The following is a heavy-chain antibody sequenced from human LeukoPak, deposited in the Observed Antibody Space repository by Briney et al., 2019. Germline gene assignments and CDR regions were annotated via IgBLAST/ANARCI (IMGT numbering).Heavy chain of an antibody. J-gene: IGHJ6*02. Sequence: GGSLRLSCAASGFTFSSYRMNWVRQAPGKGLEWVSYISGSGDSIYYADSVKGRFTISRDNAKNTLYLQMNSLRAEDTAVYYCARVGEFGTNYYYYGTDVWGQGTTVTVSS. CDR2: ISGSGDSI. D-gene: IGHD3-10*01. V-gene: IGHV3-21*05. CDR1: GFTFSSYR. CDR3: ARVGEFGTNYYYYGTDV.